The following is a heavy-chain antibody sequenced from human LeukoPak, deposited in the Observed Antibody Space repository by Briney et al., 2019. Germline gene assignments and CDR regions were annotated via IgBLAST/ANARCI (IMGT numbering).Heavy chain of an antibody. CDR2: MNPNSGNT. V-gene: IGHV1-8*01. CDR3: ARGPLGYCSGGSCSDFDY. CDR1: GYTFTSYD. Sequence: GASVKVSCKASGYTFTSYDINWVRQATGQGLEWMGWMNPNSGNTGYAQKFQGRVTMTRNTSISTAYMELSSLRSEDTAVYYCARGPLGYCSGGSCSDFDYWGQGTLVIVSS. D-gene: IGHD2-15*01. J-gene: IGHJ4*02.